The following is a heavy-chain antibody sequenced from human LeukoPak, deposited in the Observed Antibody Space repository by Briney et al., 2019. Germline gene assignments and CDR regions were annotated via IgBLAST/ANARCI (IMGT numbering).Heavy chain of an antibody. CDR1: GCSISSYY. V-gene: IGHV4-4*07. Sequence: SETLSLTCTVSGCSISSYYLSWIRQPAGKGLEWIGRIYTRGSPNYNPSLNRRVTMSVGTSKNHFAQKLSSVTAADTAVYYCARDHGDYDFGYWGQGTLVTVSS. D-gene: IGHD4-17*01. CDR2: IYTRGSP. CDR3: ARDHGDYDFGY. J-gene: IGHJ4*02.